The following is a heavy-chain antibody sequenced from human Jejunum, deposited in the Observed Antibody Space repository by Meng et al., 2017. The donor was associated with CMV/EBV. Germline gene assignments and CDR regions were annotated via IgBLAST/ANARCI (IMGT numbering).Heavy chain of an antibody. CDR1: GYTFITYY. V-gene: IGHV1-46*01. Sequence: QVQLVQSGAEVKKPGASVKISCKASGYTFITYYMHWVRQSPGQGLEWLGTINPRDGTSSHAPKFQGRVTMTRETSTSTVYVEVSSLTSDDTAVYYCARVPAGYYYGNFWGQGTLVTVSS. D-gene: IGHD3-10*01. J-gene: IGHJ4*02. CDR2: INPRDGTS. CDR3: ARVPAGYYYGNF.